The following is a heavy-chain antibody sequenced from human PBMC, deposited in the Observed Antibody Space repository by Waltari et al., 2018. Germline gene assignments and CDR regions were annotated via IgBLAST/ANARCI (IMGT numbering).Heavy chain of an antibody. D-gene: IGHD3-3*01. CDR3: ARMTGSGLFDS. Sequence: QVQLQESGPRLVKPSQTLSLTCTVSGGSISGGSFFWSWIRQPAGKGLEWIGRLYTSGSTNYNPSLNSRVTISADTTQNQFSLKLTSVTAADTAVYFCARMTGSGLFDSWGQGTLVTVSS. V-gene: IGHV4-61*02. J-gene: IGHJ4*02. CDR1: GGSISGGSFF. CDR2: LYTSGST.